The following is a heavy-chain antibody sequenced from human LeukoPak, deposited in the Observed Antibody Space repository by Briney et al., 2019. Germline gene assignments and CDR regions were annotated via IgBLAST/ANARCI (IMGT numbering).Heavy chain of an antibody. CDR1: GGTFSSYA. D-gene: IGHD3-16*02. CDR2: IIPIFGTA. V-gene: IGHV1-69*13. J-gene: IGHJ4*02. CDR3: ARGSGGLRLGELSLRNFDY. Sequence: SVKVSCKASGGTFSSYAISWVRQAPGQGLEWMGGIIPIFGTANYAQKFQGRVTITADESTSTAYMELSSLRSEDTAVYYCARGSGGLRLGELSLRNFDYWGQGTLVTVSS.